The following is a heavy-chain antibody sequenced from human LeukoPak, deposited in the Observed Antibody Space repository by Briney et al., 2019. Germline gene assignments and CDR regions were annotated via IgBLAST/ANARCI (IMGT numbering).Heavy chain of an antibody. CDR1: GGTFSSYA. J-gene: IGHJ4*02. D-gene: IGHD6-19*01. Sequence: SVKVSCKASGGTFSSYAISWVRQAPGQGLEWMGRIIPILGIANYAQKFQGRVTITADKSTSTAYMELSSLRSEDTAVYYCARLGPYSSGWYPSAGYFDYWGQGTLVTVSS. V-gene: IGHV1-69*04. CDR2: IIPILGIA. CDR3: ARLGPYSSGWYPSAGYFDY.